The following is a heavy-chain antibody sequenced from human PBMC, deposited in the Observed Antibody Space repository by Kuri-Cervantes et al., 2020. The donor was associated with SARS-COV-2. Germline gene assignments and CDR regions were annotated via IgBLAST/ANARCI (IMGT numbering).Heavy chain of an antibody. CDR2: VYYSGTT. Sequence: ESLKISCAASGFTFSDYYMSWIRQAPGKGLEWIGSVYYSGTTYYNPSLKSRVTISVDTSNNPLSLKLSSVTAADTAVYYCARDRGDYVFYFDYWGQGTLVTVSS. V-gene: IGHV4-38-2*02. D-gene: IGHD4-17*01. J-gene: IGHJ4*02. CDR3: ARDRGDYVFYFDY. CDR1: GFTFSDYY.